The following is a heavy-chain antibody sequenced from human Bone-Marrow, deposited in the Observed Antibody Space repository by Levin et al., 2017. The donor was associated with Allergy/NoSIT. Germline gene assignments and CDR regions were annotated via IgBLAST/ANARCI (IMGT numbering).Heavy chain of an antibody. CDR2: IKSKTDGGTT. CDR3: TTGAIAVAGISDY. D-gene: IGHD6-19*01. J-gene: IGHJ4*02. CDR1: GFTFSNAW. Sequence: GGSLRLSCAASGFTFSNAWMNWVRQAPGKGLEWVGCIKSKTDGGTTDYAAPVKGRFTISRDDSKNTLYLQMNSLKTEDTAVYYCTTGAIAVAGISDYWGQGTLVTVSS. V-gene: IGHV3-15*07.